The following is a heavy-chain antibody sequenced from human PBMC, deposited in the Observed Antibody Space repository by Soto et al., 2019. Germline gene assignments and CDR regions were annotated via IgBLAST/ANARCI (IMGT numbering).Heavy chain of an antibody. D-gene: IGHD1-26*01. V-gene: IGHV5-10-1*01. CDR2: IDPSDSYT. Sequence: GESLKISCKGSGYSFTSYWISWVRQMPGKGLEWMGRIDPSDSYTNYSPSFQGHVTISAANSISTAYLQLSSLKASDTAMYYCATVGLYSYYYYGMDVWGQGTTVTVSS. J-gene: IGHJ6*02. CDR3: ATVGLYSYYYYGMDV. CDR1: GYSFTSYW.